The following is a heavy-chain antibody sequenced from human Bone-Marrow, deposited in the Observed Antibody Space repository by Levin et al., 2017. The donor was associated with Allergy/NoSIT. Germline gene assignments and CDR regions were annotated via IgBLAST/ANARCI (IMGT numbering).Heavy chain of an antibody. V-gene: IGHV2-5*02. CDR3: AHENQGGGWLPFDY. J-gene: IGHJ4*02. Sequence: SGPTLVKPTQTLTLTCTFSGFSLSTEGVGVGWIRQPPGEALDWLALIYWDDDKRYSPSLKSRLTITKDTSKNQVVLTMTNMDPVDTATYYCAHENQGGGWLPFDYWGQGTLVTVSS. D-gene: IGHD6-19*01. CDR2: IYWDDDK. CDR1: GFSLSTEGVG.